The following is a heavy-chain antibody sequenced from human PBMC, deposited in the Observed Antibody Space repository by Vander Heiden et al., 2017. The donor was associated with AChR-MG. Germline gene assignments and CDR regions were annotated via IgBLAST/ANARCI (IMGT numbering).Heavy chain of an antibody. CDR3: ARPGDYGDYFYMDV. CDR2: INQDGSGK. V-gene: IGHV3-7*01. Sequence: EVQLVESGGGLVQPEGSLRLSCAASGFTFSRSWMSWVRQAPGTGLEWVANINQDGSGKYYVDSVKGRFTVSRDNPKNSLYLQMNSLRSDDTAVYYCARPGDYGDYFYMDVWGKGTTVTVSS. J-gene: IGHJ6*03. D-gene: IGHD4-17*01. CDR1: GFTFSRSW.